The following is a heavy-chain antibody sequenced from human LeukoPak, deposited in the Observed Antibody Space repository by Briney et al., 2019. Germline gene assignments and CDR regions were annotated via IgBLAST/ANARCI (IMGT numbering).Heavy chain of an antibody. Sequence: GGSLRLSCAASGFTFSSSGMHWVRQAPGKGLEWVAFIRYDGSNTYYADSVKGRFTISRDNSKNTLFLQMNSLRAEDAAVYYCASDGRRSGSYSNYFDYCGQGTLVTVSS. V-gene: IGHV3-30*02. J-gene: IGHJ4*02. CDR2: IRYDGSNT. CDR3: ASDGRRSGSYSNYFDY. D-gene: IGHD1-26*01. CDR1: GFTFSSSG.